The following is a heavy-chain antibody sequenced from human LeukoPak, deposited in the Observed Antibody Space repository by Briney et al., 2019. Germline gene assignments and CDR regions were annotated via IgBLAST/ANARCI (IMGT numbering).Heavy chain of an antibody. J-gene: IGHJ4*02. D-gene: IGHD2-2*01. Sequence: SETLSLTCTVSGGSISSSSYYWGWIRQPPGKGLEWIGSIYYSGSTYYNPSLKSRVTISVDTSKNQFSLKLSSVTAADTAVYYCARSYQLLVYYFDYWGQGTLVTVSS. CDR1: GGSISSSSYY. V-gene: IGHV4-39*01. CDR2: IYYSGST. CDR3: ARSYQLLVYYFDY.